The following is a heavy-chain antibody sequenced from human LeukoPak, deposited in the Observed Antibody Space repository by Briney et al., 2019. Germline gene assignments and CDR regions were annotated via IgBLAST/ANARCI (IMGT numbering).Heavy chain of an antibody. Sequence: PGGALRLSCAASGFPFPSYAMSWVRQAPGKGLEWVSTITAHGGSTFIADSVKGRFTISRDNSNNTLYLQMSSLRAEDTAIFYCAKGGWLTGRGYDSWGQGTLVTVSS. CDR1: GFPFPSYA. D-gene: IGHD3-9*01. J-gene: IGHJ5*02. V-gene: IGHV3-23*01. CDR2: ITAHGGST. CDR3: AKGGWLTGRGYDS.